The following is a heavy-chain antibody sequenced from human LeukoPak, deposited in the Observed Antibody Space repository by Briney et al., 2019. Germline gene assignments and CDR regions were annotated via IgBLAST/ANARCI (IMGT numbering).Heavy chain of an antibody. D-gene: IGHD3-22*01. J-gene: IGHJ4*02. CDR1: GYTFTGYY. CDR2: INPNTGDT. Sequence: ASVKVSCKASGYTFTGYYIHWVRQAPGQGLEWMGGINPNTGDTNYAQKFQGRVTMTRDTSISTAYMELTRLRSDDTAVYYCARGYYDSSAYYSADYWGQGTPVTVSS. CDR3: ARGYYDSSAYYSADY. V-gene: IGHV1-2*02.